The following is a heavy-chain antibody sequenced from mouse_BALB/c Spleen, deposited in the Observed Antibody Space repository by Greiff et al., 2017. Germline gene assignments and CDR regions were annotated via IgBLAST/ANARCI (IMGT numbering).Heavy chain of an antibody. J-gene: IGHJ2*01. CDR2: ISSGGGST. D-gene: IGHD2-4*01. Sequence: EVQVVESGGGLVKPGGSLKLSCAASGFAFSSYDMSWVRQTPEKRLEWVAYISSGGGSTYYPDTVKGRFTISRDNAKNTLYLQMSSLKSEDTAMYYCARLITDYFDYWGQGTTLTVSS. CDR1: GFAFSSYD. V-gene: IGHV5-12-1*01. CDR3: ARLITDYFDY.